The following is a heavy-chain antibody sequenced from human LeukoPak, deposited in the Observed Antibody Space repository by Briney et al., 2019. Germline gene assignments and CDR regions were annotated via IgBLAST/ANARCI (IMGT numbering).Heavy chain of an antibody. J-gene: IGHJ6*03. CDR1: GASISSSNYY. CDR2: IYYSGST. V-gene: IGHV4-39*07. D-gene: IGHD6-13*01. Sequence: SETLSLTCAVSGASISSSNYYWGWIRQPPGKGLEWIGSIYYSGSTYYNPSLKSRVTIPVDTSKNQFSLKLSSVTAADTAVYYCASLRPWAAANKLYMDVWGKGTTVTVSS. CDR3: ASLRPWAAANKLYMDV.